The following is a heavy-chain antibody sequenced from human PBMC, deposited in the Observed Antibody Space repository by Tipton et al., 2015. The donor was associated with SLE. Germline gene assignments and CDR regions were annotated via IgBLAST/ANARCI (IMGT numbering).Heavy chain of an antibody. CDR1: GYTFTTYA. D-gene: IGHD5-12*01. CDR2: IAAYNGNT. V-gene: IGHV1-18*01. CDR3: ARESVDRRNAFDI. Sequence: QSGPEVKKPGASVKVSCKASGYTFTTYAISWVRQAPGQGLEWVGWIAAYNGNTNSAQKFQDRVTLTTDTSMNTAYMELGSLTSDDTAVYYCARESVDRRNAFDIWGQGTMVSVSA. J-gene: IGHJ3*02.